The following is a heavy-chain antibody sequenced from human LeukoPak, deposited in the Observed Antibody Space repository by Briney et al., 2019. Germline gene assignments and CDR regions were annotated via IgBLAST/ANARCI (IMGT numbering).Heavy chain of an antibody. V-gene: IGHV1-24*01. CDR1: GYTLTELS. J-gene: IGHJ4*02. D-gene: IGHD1-20*01. CDR3: ATTPALTYLTGTGLDY. CDR2: FDPEDGET. Sequence: ASVKVSCKVSGYTLTELSMHWVRQAPGKGLEWMGGFDPEDGETIYAQKFQGRVTMTEDTSTDTAYMELSSLRSEDTAVYYCATTPALTYLTGTGLDYWGQGTLVTVSS.